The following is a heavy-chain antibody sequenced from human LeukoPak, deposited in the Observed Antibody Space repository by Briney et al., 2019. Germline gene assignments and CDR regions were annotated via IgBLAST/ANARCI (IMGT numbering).Heavy chain of an antibody. CDR1: GYTFTSYG. CDR3: ARDLDSSGYYRPDAFDI. D-gene: IGHD3-22*01. CDR2: ISAYNGNT. V-gene: IGHV1-18*01. J-gene: IGHJ3*02. Sequence: ASVTVSCKASGYTFTSYGISWVRQAPGQGLEWMGWISAYNGNTNYAQKLQGRVTMTTDTSTTTAYMELSSLRSDDTAVYYCARDLDSSGYYRPDAFDIWGQGTMVTVSS.